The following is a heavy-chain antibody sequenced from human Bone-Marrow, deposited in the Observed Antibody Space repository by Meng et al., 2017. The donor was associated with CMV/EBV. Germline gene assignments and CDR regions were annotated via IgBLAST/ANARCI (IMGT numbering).Heavy chain of an antibody. Sequence: GESLKISCAASGFTFDNYGIHWVRQTPGKGLEWVAFIRHDGTNRYYGDSVKGRFTISRDNSKSTVYLQMNSLRPEETAVYYCAKAIFGVVIIPDNWFDPWGQGTLVTVSS. CDR3: AKAIFGVVIIPDNWFDP. D-gene: IGHD3-3*01. CDR2: IRHDGTNR. CDR1: GFTFDNYG. V-gene: IGHV3-30*02. J-gene: IGHJ5*02.